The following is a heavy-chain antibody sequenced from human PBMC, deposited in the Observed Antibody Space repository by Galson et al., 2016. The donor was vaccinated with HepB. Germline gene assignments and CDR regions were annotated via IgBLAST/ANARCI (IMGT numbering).Heavy chain of an antibody. Sequence: SLRLSCAASGFTFNNYGMTWVRQAPGKGLEVVSSISRSGDSTDYADSVKGRFTISRDNSKNTQSLQMNSLRAEDTAVYYCVQGSTAPAVWGKGTTVIVSS. D-gene: IGHD1-26*01. CDR3: VQGSTAPAV. V-gene: IGHV3-23*01. J-gene: IGHJ6*04. CDR2: ISRSGDST. CDR1: GFTFNNYG.